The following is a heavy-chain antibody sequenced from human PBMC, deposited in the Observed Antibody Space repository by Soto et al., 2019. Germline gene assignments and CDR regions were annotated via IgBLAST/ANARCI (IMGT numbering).Heavy chain of an antibody. Sequence: TLSLTCAVSGGSISSGGYSWSWIRQPPGRGLEWIGYIYHSGSTYYNPSLKSRVTISVDRSKNQFSLKLSSVTAADTAVYYCASSGYDQASFDYWGQGTLVTVSS. D-gene: IGHD5-12*01. CDR2: IYHSGST. V-gene: IGHV4-30-2*01. J-gene: IGHJ4*02. CDR1: GGSISSGGYS. CDR3: ASSGYDQASFDY.